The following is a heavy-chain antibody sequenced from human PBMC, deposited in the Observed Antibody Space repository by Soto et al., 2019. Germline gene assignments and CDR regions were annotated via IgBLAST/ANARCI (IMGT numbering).Heavy chain of an antibody. CDR1: GFTFSSYP. CDR3: ASDSRGTIPTAGTFDY. CDR2: ISYDGNTK. Sequence: QEQLVESGGGVVQPWTSLRLSCSTSGFTFSSYPMHWVRQAPGKGLEWVATISYDGNTKYYSDSVKGRVTISRDNSKNTIYLQMNSLRPEDMAVYYCASDSRGTIPTAGTFDYWGQGTLVTVSS. J-gene: IGHJ4*02. D-gene: IGHD6-13*01. V-gene: IGHV3-30-3*01.